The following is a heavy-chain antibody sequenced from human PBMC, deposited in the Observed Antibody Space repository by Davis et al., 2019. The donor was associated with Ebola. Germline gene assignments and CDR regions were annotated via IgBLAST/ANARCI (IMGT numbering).Heavy chain of an antibody. V-gene: IGHV4-31*03. CDR1: GGSIGSGGFY. CDR3: ARRNQLLRKSAFDI. Sequence: PSETLSLTCTVSGGSIGSGGFYWNWIRQYPGKGLEWIGYIYYSGSTSYNPSLKSRITISLDTSKNQFSLRLSSVIAADTAMYYCARRNQLLRKSAFDIWGQGTMVTVSS. J-gene: IGHJ3*02. CDR2: IYYSGST. D-gene: IGHD4-11*01.